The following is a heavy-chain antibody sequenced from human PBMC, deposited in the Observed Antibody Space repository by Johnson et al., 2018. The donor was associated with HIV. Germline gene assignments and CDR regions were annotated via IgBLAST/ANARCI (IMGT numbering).Heavy chain of an antibody. D-gene: IGHD6-6*01. CDR2: ITVSGDNT. CDR1: GFTFSDCA. CDR3: AKGVRGSSCYDAFDI. J-gene: IGHJ3*02. V-gene: IGHV3-23*04. Sequence: VQLVESGGGLVQPSGSLRLSCAASGFTFSDCAMSWVRQGPGKGLEWVSAITVSGDNTYYADSVKGRFTISRDNSKNTLYLQMSSLGADDTAVYYCAKGVRGSSCYDAFDIWGQGTMVTVS.